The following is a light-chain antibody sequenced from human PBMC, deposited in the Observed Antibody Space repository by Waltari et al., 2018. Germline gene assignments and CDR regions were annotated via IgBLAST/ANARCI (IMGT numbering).Light chain of an antibody. CDR3: QTGGHGTWV. J-gene: IGLJ3*02. CDR2: VNSDGSH. CDR1: SWPISNV. V-gene: IGLV4-69*01. Sequence: QLVLTQSPSASASLGASVTLTCTPSSWPISNVIAWLPQHPRKGPRYLMKVNSDGSHSKGDDIPDRFSGSSSGAERYLTISSLQSEDEADYYCQTGGHGTWVFGGGTKLTVL.